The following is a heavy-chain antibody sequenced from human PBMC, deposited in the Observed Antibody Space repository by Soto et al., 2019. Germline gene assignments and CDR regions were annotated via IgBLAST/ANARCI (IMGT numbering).Heavy chain of an antibody. Sequence: QVQLQESGPGLVKPSETLTLTCTVSDDSITGGGYFWTWIRQLPGKGLEWLGSTYYRGNTFYNPCLTSRGTISLDPSKRRVSLRVTSVTAADTAIYFCARGGSGTYHVWGPGTLVTVSS. CDR3: ARGGSGTYHV. J-gene: IGHJ1*01. CDR1: DDSITGGGYF. D-gene: IGHD3-10*01. CDR2: TYYRGNT. V-gene: IGHV4-31*02.